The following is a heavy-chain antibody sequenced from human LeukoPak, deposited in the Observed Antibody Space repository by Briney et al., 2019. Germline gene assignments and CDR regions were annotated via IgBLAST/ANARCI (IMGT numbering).Heavy chain of an antibody. D-gene: IGHD2-15*01. CDR3: ARGSEGYCSGGGCYYGMDV. Sequence: GGSLRLSCAASGFNFSSYSMNWVRQAPGKGLEWVSSISSRSSYIYYADSVKGRFTISRDNAENSLYLQMNSLRAEDTAVYYCARGSEGYCSGGGCYYGMDVWGQGTTVTVSS. V-gene: IGHV3-21*01. CDR1: GFNFSSYS. CDR2: ISSRSSYI. J-gene: IGHJ6*01.